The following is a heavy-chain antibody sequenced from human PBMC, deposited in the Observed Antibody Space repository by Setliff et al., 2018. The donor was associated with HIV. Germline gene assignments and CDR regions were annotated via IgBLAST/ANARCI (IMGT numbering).Heavy chain of an antibody. CDR1: GFTFSSYA. V-gene: IGHV3-30*04. CDR2: ISFDGSNK. J-gene: IGHJ4*02. D-gene: IGHD3-22*01. CDR3: ARAHYYDSSYFYASGNPLIDY. Sequence: GGSLRLSCAASGFTFSSYAMHWVRQGPGKGLEWVAVISFDGSNKYYADSVKGRFTISRDNAKNSLYLQMNSLRAEDTAVYYCARAHYYDSSYFYASGNPLIDYWGQGTLVTVSS.